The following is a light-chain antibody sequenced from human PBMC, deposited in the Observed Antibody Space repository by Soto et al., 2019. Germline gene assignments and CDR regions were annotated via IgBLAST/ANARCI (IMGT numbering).Light chain of an antibody. J-gene: IGKJ2*01. Sequence: EIVLTQSPATLSLSPGERATLSCRASQSVSSYLAWYQQKPGQPPTLLIYDESNRTTGIPARLSRSGSWIDFTLTISSLEPEDFAVYYYQQSISCRPYTFGQGTKLEIK. CDR1: QSVSSY. V-gene: IGKV3-11*01. CDR2: DES. CDR3: QQSISCRPYT.